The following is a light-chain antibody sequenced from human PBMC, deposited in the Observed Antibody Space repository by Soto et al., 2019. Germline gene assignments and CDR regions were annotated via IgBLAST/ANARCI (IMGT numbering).Light chain of an antibody. J-gene: IGLJ3*02. Sequence: QLVLTQSSSASASLGSSVKLPCTLSSGHSTYIIAWHQQQPGKAPRSLMKVEGYGNYDKGTGVPDRFSASSSGADRYLTISHLQLEDDAHYYCENWDSITWVFGGGTKLTVL. V-gene: IGLV4-60*01. CDR1: SGHSTYI. CDR2: VEGYGNY. CDR3: ENWDSITWV.